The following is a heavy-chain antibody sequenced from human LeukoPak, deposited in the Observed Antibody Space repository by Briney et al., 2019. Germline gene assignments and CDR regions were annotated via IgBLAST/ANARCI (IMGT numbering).Heavy chain of an antibody. CDR2: IKSKTDGGTT. CDR3: TTGITMIVVFDY. D-gene: IGHD3-22*01. CDR1: GFTFSNAW. J-gene: IGHJ4*02. V-gene: IGHV3-15*01. Sequence: GGSLRLSCAASGFTFSNAWMSWVRQAPGKGLEWVGRIKSKTDGGTTDYAAPVKGRFTISRDDSKNTLYLQMNSLKTEDTAVYYCTTGITMIVVFDYWGQGTLVTVSS.